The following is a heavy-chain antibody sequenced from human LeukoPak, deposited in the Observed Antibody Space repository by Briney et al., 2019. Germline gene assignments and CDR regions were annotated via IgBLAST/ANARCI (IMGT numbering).Heavy chain of an antibody. CDR2: IYYSGST. CDR3: ARQGYYDFWSGQHDY. V-gene: IGHV4-39*01. Sequence: SETLSLTCTVSGGSISSSSYYWGWIRQPPGKGLEWVGSIYYSGSTYYNPSLKSRVTISVDTSKNQFSLKLSSVTAADTAVYYCARQGYYDFWSGQHDYWGQGTLVTVSS. J-gene: IGHJ4*02. D-gene: IGHD3-3*01. CDR1: GGSISSSSYY.